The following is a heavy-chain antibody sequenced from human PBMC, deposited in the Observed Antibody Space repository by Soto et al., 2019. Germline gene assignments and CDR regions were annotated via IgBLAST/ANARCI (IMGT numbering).Heavy chain of an antibody. V-gene: IGHV1-69*11. Sequence: QVQLVQSGAEVKKPGSSVNVSCKASGGPVNNFAINWVRQAPGKGLEWVGRIVPVLGSTKYAQKFQGRVTISADEFPTTAYMELSSLRFEDTAVYYCANARPNSDSFDYWGQGTLVTVSS. CDR2: IVPVLGST. J-gene: IGHJ4*02. CDR3: ANARPNSDSFDY. CDR1: GGPVNNFA. D-gene: IGHD1-26*01.